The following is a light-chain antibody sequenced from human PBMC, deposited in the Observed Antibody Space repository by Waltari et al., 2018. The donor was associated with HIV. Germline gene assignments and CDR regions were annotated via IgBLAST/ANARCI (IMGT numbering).Light chain of an antibody. CDR2: DVS. Sequence: QSALTQPASVSGSPGQSITIPCTGTSSDVGGYNYVPWYQHPPDKTPKLMIYDVSNRPSGVSNRFSGSKSGNTASLTISGLQAEDEADYYCSSYASSSTPNWVFGGGTKLTVL. CDR1: SSDVGGYNY. J-gene: IGLJ3*02. V-gene: IGLV2-14*01. CDR3: SSYASSSTPNWV.